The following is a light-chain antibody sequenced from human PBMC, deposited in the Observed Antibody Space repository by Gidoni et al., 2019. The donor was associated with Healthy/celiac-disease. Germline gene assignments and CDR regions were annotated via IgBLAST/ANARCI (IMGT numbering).Light chain of an antibody. V-gene: IGKV3-15*01. CDR2: GAS. J-gene: IGKJ1*01. Sequence: EIVMTQSPATLSLSPGERATLSCRASQSVSSNLAWYQQKPGQAPRLLIYGASTRATGIPARFSGSGYGAAFILPISSLQSEDFAVYYCQQYNNWPPWTFGQGTKVEIK. CDR3: QQYNNWPPWT. CDR1: QSVSSN.